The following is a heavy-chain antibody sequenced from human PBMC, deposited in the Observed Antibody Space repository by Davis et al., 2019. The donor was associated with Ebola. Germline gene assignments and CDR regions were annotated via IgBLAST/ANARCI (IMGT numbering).Heavy chain of an antibody. V-gene: IGHV1-2*02. Sequence: ASVKVSCKASGYIFTGYLVHWVRQAPGQGLEWMGWINPNSGGTNYAQKFQGRVTMTRDTSIRTAYMELTRLRPDDTAVYYCARDSGRDGFNYEDFDYWGQGTLVTVSS. CDR3: ARDSGRDGFNYEDFDY. D-gene: IGHD5-24*01. CDR1: GYIFTGYL. CDR2: INPNSGGT. J-gene: IGHJ4*02.